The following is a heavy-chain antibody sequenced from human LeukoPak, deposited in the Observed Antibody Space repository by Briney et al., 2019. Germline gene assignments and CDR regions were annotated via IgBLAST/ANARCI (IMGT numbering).Heavy chain of an antibody. V-gene: IGHV4-34*01. J-gene: IGHJ5*02. Sequence: ASETLSLTCAVYGGSFSGYYWSWIRQPPGKGLEWIGEINHSGSTNYNPSLKSRVTISVDTSKSQFSLKLSSVTAADTAVYYCAREFHSSSWYLAWFDPWGQGTLVTVSS. CDR1: GGSFSGYY. CDR3: AREFHSSSWYLAWFDP. D-gene: IGHD6-13*01. CDR2: INHSGST.